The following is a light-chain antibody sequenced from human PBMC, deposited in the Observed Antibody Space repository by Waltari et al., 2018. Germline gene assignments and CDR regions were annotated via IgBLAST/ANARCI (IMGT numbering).Light chain of an antibody. CDR1: SRDVGSFNL. Sequence: QSALTQPASVSGSPGQSITISCTGTSRDVGSFNLVSLYQQHPNKAPKLMIYQVSKRPSGLSNRFSGSKSGNTASLTISGLQAEDEAEYYCCSYGGSSTFVIFGGGTKLTVL. CDR3: CSYGGSSTFVI. CDR2: QVS. J-gene: IGLJ2*01. V-gene: IGLV2-23*02.